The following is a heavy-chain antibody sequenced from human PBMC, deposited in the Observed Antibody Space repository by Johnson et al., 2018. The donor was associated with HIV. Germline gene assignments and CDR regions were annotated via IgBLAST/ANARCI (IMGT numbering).Heavy chain of an antibody. J-gene: IGHJ3*02. Sequence: VQLVESGGGLIQPGGSLRLSCAASGFTFSMYAMHWVRQAPGKGLEYVSAISINGGSTYYADSVKGRFTISRDNSKNTLYLQMDSLRAEDMAVYYCAREVAGDYGDSPGAFDIWGQGTMVTVSS. V-gene: IGHV3-64*07. CDR1: GFTFSMYA. D-gene: IGHD4-17*01. CDR2: ISINGGST. CDR3: AREVAGDYGDSPGAFDI.